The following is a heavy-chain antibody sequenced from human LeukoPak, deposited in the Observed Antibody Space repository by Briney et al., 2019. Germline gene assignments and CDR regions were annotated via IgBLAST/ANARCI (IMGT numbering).Heavy chain of an antibody. D-gene: IGHD3-22*01. Sequence: GGSLRLSCAASGFTFSSYAMSWVRQAPGKGLEWVSAISGSGGSTYYADSVKGRFTISRDNSKNTLYLQMNSLRAEDTAVYYCAKDSASGYYHENWFDPWGQGTLVTVSS. V-gene: IGHV3-23*01. CDR2: ISGSGGST. CDR1: GFTFSSYA. CDR3: AKDSASGYYHENWFDP. J-gene: IGHJ5*02.